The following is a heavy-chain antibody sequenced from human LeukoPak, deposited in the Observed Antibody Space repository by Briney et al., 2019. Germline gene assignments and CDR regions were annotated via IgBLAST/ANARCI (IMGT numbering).Heavy chain of an antibody. CDR3: ARAGYYGSGSYYTVPYNWFDP. CDR1: GYTFTSYG. CDR2: ISAYNGNT. Sequence: ASVKVSCKASGYTFTSYGISWVRQAPGQGLEWMGWISAYNGNTNYAQTLQGRVTMTTDTSTSTAYMELRSQRSDDTAVYYCARAGYYGSGSYYTVPYNWFDPWGQGTLVTVSS. D-gene: IGHD3-10*01. V-gene: IGHV1-18*01. J-gene: IGHJ5*02.